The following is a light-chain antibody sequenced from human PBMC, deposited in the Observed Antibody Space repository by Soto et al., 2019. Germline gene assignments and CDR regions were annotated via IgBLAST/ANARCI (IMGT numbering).Light chain of an antibody. V-gene: IGKV3-20*01. CDR2: DAS. J-gene: IGKJ1*01. Sequence: EIVLTQSPGTLSLSPGERATLSCRASQSISSNYLAWYQQTPGQAPRLLIYDASSRAAGIPDRFSGSGSGKDFTLTISRLEPEDLGVYYCQQYAGSPRTFGRGTKVDIK. CDR3: QQYAGSPRT. CDR1: QSISSNY.